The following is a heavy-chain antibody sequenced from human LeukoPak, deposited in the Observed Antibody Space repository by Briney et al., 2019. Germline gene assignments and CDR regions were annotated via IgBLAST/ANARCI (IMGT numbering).Heavy chain of an antibody. D-gene: IGHD2-8*01. CDR2: ISGSGGST. CDR1: GFIFSTSW. J-gene: IGHJ6*02. CDR3: AKDLRVGTREGFLGYGMDV. V-gene: IGHV3-23*01. Sequence: SGGSLRLSCAASGFIFSTSWMTWVRQAPGKGLEWVSAISGSGGSTYYADSVKGRFTISRDNSKNTLYLQMNSLRAEDTAVYYCAKDLRVGTREGFLGYGMDVWGQGTTVTVSS.